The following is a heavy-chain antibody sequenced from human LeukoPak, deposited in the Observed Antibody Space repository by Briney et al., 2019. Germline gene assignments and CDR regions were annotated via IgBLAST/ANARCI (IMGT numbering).Heavy chain of an antibody. Sequence: GSLRLSCAASGFTFSSYAMNWIRQAPGKGLEWVAYISSDTDTMYYADSVKGRFTISRDNSKNTLYLQMNSLRAEDTAVYYCAKEGDSNYVVDFDYWGQGTLVTVSS. CDR3: AKEGDSNYVVDFDY. CDR1: GFTFSSYA. V-gene: IGHV3-23*01. D-gene: IGHD4-11*01. J-gene: IGHJ4*02. CDR2: ISSDTDTM.